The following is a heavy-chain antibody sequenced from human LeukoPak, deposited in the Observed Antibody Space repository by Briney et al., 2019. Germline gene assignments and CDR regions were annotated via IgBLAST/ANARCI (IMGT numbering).Heavy chain of an antibody. V-gene: IGHV3-48*01. Sequence: TGGSLRLSCAASGFTFSSYSMNWVRQAPGKGLEWVSYISSSSSTIYYADSVKGRFTISRDNAKNSLYLQMNSLRAEDTAVYYCARSGRYYDILTGHYYFDYWGQGTLVTVSS. CDR1: GFTFSSYS. J-gene: IGHJ4*02. CDR3: ARSGRYYDILTGHYYFDY. D-gene: IGHD3-9*01. CDR2: ISSSSSTI.